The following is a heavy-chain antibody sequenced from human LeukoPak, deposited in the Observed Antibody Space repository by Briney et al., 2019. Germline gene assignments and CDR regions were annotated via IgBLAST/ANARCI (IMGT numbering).Heavy chain of an antibody. V-gene: IGHV5-51*01. Sequence: GESLKISCKGSGYSFTSYWIGWVRQMPGKGLEWMGIIYPGDSDTRYSPSFQGQVTISADKSISTAYLQWSSLKASDTAMYYCATVADYYDSSGYLDCWGQGTLVTVSS. J-gene: IGHJ4*02. D-gene: IGHD3-22*01. CDR2: IYPGDSDT. CDR3: ATVADYYDSSGYLDC. CDR1: GYSFTSYW.